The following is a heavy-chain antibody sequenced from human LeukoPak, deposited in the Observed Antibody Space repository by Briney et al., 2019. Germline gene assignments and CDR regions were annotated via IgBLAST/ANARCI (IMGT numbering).Heavy chain of an antibody. V-gene: IGHV3-30*18. CDR2: ISYDGSNK. CDR3: AKSGSYYYYDYYMDV. D-gene: IGHD1-26*01. J-gene: IGHJ6*03. CDR1: GFTFSSYG. Sequence: PGGSLRLSCAASGFTFSSYGMHWVRQAPGKGLEWVAVISYDGSNKYYADSVKGRFTISRDNSKNTLYLQMNSLGAEDTAVYYCAKSGSYYYYDYYMDVWGKGTTVTVSS.